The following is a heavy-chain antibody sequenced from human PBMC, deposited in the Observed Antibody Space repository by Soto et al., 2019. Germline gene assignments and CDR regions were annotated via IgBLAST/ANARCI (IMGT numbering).Heavy chain of an antibody. CDR1: GYTFTNFG. Sequence: GASVKVSCKASGYTFTNFGISWVLQAPGQRLEWMGWINAGNGNTKYSQKFQGRVTITRDTSASTAYMELSSLRSEDTAVYYCARGGSLYWYFDLWGRGTLVTVS. CDR3: ARGGSLYWYFDL. V-gene: IGHV1-3*01. D-gene: IGHD1-26*01. CDR2: INAGNGNT. J-gene: IGHJ2*01.